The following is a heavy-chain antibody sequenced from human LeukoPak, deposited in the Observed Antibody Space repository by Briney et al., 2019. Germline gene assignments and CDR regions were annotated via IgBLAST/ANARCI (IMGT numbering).Heavy chain of an antibody. J-gene: IGHJ4*02. CDR3: ARDLGYCSSTSCRPANYFDY. CDR1: GGTFSSYA. V-gene: IGHV1-69*13. Sequence: SVKVSCTASGGTFSSYAISWVRQAPGQGLEWMGGIIPIFGTANYAQKFQGRVTITADESTSTAYMELRSLRSDDTAVYYCARDLGYCSSTSCRPANYFDYWGQGTLVTVSS. CDR2: IIPIFGTA. D-gene: IGHD2-2*01.